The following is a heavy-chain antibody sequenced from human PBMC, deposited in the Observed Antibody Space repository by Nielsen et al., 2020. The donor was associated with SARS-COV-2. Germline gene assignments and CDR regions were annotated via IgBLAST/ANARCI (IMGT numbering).Heavy chain of an antibody. CDR2: ISGSSGHI. V-gene: IGHV3-21*04. J-gene: IGHJ6*02. D-gene: IGHD2-2*01. Sequence: GESLKISCAASGFTFSAYNMNWVRQAPGKGLEWVSYISGSSGHIYYADSVKGRFTISRDNVKNTLFLQMSNLRAEDTAVYYCAKDRGCSSTSCYPVDSYYYGMDVWGQGTTVTVSS. CDR1: GFTFSAYN. CDR3: AKDRGCSSTSCYPVDSYYYGMDV.